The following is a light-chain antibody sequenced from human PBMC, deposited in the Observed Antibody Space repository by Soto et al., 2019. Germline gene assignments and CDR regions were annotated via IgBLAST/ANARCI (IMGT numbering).Light chain of an antibody. CDR1: QSVSSSY. CDR3: QQYGSSPRYT. V-gene: IGKV3-20*01. J-gene: IGKJ2*01. CDR2: GAS. Sequence: EIVLTQSPGTLSLSPGERATLSCRASQSVSSSYLAWYQQKPGQAPRLLIYGASRSATGIPDRFSGSGSGTEFTLTISRLEPEDFAVYYCQQYGSSPRYTFGQGTKLEIK.